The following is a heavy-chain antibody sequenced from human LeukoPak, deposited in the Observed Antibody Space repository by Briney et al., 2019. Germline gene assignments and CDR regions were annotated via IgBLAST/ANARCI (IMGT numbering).Heavy chain of an antibody. Sequence: SETLSLTCTVSGGSISSSSYYWGWIRQPPGKGLEWIGSIYYSGSTNYNPSLKSRVTISVDTSKNQFSLKLSSVTAADTAVYYCARDPDYYDSSGSSGYFDLWGRGTLVTVSS. CDR2: IYYSGST. V-gene: IGHV4-39*07. J-gene: IGHJ2*01. CDR1: GGSISSSSYY. D-gene: IGHD3-22*01. CDR3: ARDPDYYDSSGSSGYFDL.